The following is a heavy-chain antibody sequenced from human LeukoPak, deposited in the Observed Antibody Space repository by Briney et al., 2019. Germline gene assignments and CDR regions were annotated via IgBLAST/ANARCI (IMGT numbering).Heavy chain of an antibody. CDR1: GGSISSYY. CDR2: IYYSGST. J-gene: IGHJ5*02. Sequence: SETLSLTCTVSGGSISSYYWSWIRQPPGKGLEWIGYIYYSGSTNYNPSLKSRVTISVDTSKNQFSLKLSSETAADTAVYYCARLEYYDFWSGYFLGWFDPWGQGTLVTVSS. CDR3: ARLEYYDFWSGYFLGWFDP. V-gene: IGHV4-59*08. D-gene: IGHD3-3*01.